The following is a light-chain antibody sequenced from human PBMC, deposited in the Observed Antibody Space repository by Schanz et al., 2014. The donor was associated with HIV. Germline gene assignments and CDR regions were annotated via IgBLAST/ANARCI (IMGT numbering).Light chain of an antibody. CDR2: WAS. V-gene: IGKV4-1*01. Sequence: IEMTQSPESLAVSLGGTATINCRASRNLFYSNNRNYLAWYRQRPGQSPSLIITWASTREFGIPDRFVGSGSGTDFALTINSLQAEDVALYFCQQYYSTPLTFGGGTKVQIK. J-gene: IGKJ4*01. CDR3: QQYYSTPLT. CDR1: RNLFYSNNRNY.